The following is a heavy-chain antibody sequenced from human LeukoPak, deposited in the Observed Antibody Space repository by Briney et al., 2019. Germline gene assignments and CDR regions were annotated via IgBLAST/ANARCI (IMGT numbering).Heavy chain of an antibody. D-gene: IGHD4-17*01. V-gene: IGHV3-49*04. J-gene: IGHJ4*02. CDR1: GFTFGDYA. Sequence: GRSLRLSCTASGFTFGDYAMSWVRQAPGKGLEWVGFIRSKAYGGTTEYAASVKGRFTISRDDSKSIAYLQMNSLKTEDTAVYYWGKTVTPDYWGQGTLVTVSS. CDR2: IRSKAYGGTT. CDR3: GKTVTPDY.